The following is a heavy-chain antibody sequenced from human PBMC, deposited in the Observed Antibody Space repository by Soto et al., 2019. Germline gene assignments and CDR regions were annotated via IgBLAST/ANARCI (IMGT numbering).Heavy chain of an antibody. D-gene: IGHD6-6*01. CDR1: GGSISSSSYY. CDR2: IYYSGST. CDR3: GSHPDGIAARTYYFDY. V-gene: IGHV4-39*01. Sequence: QLQLQESGPGLVKPSETLSLTCTVSGGSISSSSYYWGWIRQPPGKGLEWLGSIYYSGSTYYNPSLKSRVNISVDTSKNQFSLKLSSVTAADTAVYYCGSHPDGIAARTYYFDYWGQGTLVTVSS. J-gene: IGHJ4*02.